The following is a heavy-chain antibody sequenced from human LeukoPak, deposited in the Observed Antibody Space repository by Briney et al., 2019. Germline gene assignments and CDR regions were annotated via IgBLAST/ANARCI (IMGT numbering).Heavy chain of an antibody. CDR2: ISGGGGST. J-gene: IGHJ4*02. Sequence: GGSLRLSCAASGFTFSSYAMSWVRQAPGKGLEWVSAISGGGGSTYYADSVKGRFTISRDNSKNTLYLQMNSLRAGDTAVYYCAKEGSSSSGGDYWGQGTLVTVSS. CDR1: GFTFSSYA. CDR3: AKEGSSSSGGDY. V-gene: IGHV3-23*01. D-gene: IGHD6-6*01.